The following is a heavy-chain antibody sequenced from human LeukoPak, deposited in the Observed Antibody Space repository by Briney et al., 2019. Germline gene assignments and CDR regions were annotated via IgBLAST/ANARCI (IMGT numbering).Heavy chain of an antibody. CDR3: ARRLLGYCSGGSCYSGYFQH. D-gene: IGHD2-15*01. Sequence: SETLSLTCAVYGGSFSGYYWSWIRQPPGKGLEWIGEINHSGSTNSNPSLKSRVTVSVDTSKNLLSLKLSSVTAADTAVYYCARRLLGYCSGGSCYSGYFQHWGQGTLVTVSS. CDR2: INHSGST. CDR1: GGSFSGYY. J-gene: IGHJ1*01. V-gene: IGHV4-34*01.